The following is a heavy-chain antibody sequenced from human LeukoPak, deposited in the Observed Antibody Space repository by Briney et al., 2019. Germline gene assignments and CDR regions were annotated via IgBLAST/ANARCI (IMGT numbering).Heavy chain of an antibody. CDR1: GYTFTSYA. D-gene: IGHD2-2*01. CDR3: ARGGYCSSATCNFFDF. CDR2: INTNTGIP. J-gene: IGHJ4*02. V-gene: IGHV7-4-1*01. Sequence: ASVKVSCKASGYTFTSYAMNWVRQAPGHGLQWMGWINTNTGIPTYARGFTGRFVFSMDTSVGAAYLQIGGLKAEDTAVYYCARGGYCSSATCNFFDFWGQGTLVTVSS.